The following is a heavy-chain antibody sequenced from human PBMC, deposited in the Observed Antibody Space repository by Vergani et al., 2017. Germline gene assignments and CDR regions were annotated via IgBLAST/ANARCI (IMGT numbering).Heavy chain of an antibody. CDR1: GFTFSSSG. D-gene: IGHD1-20*01. J-gene: IGHJ4*01. CDR3: ARAYGRYDWFDY. Sequence: VQLLESGGDLVQPGGSLRLSCAASGFTFSSSGMHWVRQAPGKGLEWVAFIRYDGSNKYYADSVKGRFTISRDNSKNTLYLQMNSLRVEDTAVYYCARAYGRYDWFDYWGQRTLVTVSS. CDR2: IRYDGSNK. V-gene: IGHV3-30*02.